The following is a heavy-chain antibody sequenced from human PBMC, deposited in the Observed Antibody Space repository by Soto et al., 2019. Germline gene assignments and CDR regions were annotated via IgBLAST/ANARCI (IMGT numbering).Heavy chain of an antibody. CDR2: IHSGGDT. D-gene: IGHD1-7*01. Sequence: GGSLRLSCAASGFAVSSNYMTWVRQAPGKGLEWVSVIHSGGDTHYADSVRGRFTISRDNSKNTLYLQMNSLRAEDTAVYYCARVMTGSTYGGMDFWGQGTTVTVSS. CDR3: ARVMTGSTYGGMDF. V-gene: IGHV3-66*01. J-gene: IGHJ6*02. CDR1: GFAVSSNY.